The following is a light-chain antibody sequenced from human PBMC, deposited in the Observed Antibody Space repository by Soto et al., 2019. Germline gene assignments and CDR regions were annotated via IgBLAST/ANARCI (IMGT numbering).Light chain of an antibody. J-gene: IGKJ2*02. CDR3: QQSYNTPCT. V-gene: IGKV3-11*01. CDR2: AAS. Sequence: EIVLTQSPATLSLSPGERATLSCRASQSVNKSLPWYQQKPGQAPRLLIYAASNRATGFPARFSGSGSGTDFTLSISRQEPEDFATYYCQQSYNTPCTFGQGTKVEIK. CDR1: QSVNKS.